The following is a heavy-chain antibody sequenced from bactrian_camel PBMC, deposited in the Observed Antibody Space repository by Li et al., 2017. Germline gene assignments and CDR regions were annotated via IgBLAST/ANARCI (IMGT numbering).Heavy chain of an antibody. Sequence: DVQLVESGGKLVQPGGSLTLSCATSEYSYVPYYMAWFRQTPGKEREGLAAIGSDGRTRYADSVKGRFTISRDSAKNTVYLQLNNLTPEDTAVYSCAARAQRVLSLGALLTLRPAQYTDWGQGTQVTVS. D-gene: IGHD1*01. CDR3: AARAQRVLSLGALLTLRPAQYTD. CDR2: IGSDGRT. CDR1: EYSYVPYY. V-gene: IGHV3S44*01. J-gene: IGHJ4*01.